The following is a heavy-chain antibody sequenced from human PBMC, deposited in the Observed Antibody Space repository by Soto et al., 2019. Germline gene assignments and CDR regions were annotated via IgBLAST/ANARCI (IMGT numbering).Heavy chain of an antibody. V-gene: IGHV4-59*06. J-gene: IGHJ4*01. D-gene: IGHD4-17*01. CDR2: IWYSGNT. CDR3: ASGDYGGNSLFFDY. Sequence: PSETLSLTCTVSGGSISSYYWSWIRQHPGKGLEWIGYIWYSGNTYYNPSLNSRVSMSLDTSKNHFSLKLTSVTAADTAVYYCASGDYGGNSLFFDYWGHGTLVTVSS. CDR1: GGSISSYY.